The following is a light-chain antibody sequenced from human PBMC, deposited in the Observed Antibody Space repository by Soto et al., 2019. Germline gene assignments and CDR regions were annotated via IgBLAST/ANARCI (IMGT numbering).Light chain of an antibody. CDR1: QSVSNY. Sequence: DIQMTQSPSSLSASVGDRVTITCRASQSVSNYLNWYQQKPGKAPNLLIYAASSLQSGVPSRFSGSGSGTDFTLTISSLQPEDFATYYCHQSYNTPETFGQGNKVGIK. J-gene: IGKJ1*01. CDR3: HQSYNTPET. CDR2: AAS. V-gene: IGKV1-39*01.